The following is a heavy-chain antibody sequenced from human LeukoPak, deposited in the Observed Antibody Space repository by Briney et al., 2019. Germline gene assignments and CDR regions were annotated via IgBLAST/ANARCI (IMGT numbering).Heavy chain of an antibody. J-gene: IGHJ4*02. CDR1: GYTFTSYY. V-gene: IGHV1-46*01. CDR2: INPSGGST. Sequence: GASVKVSCKASGYTFTSYYMHWVRQAPGQGLEWMGIINPSGGSTSYAQKFQGRVTMTRDTSTSTVYMELSSLRSEDTAEYYCARDSRTKVYSYGIDYWGQGTLVTVSS. D-gene: IGHD5-18*01. CDR3: ARDSRTKVYSYGIDY.